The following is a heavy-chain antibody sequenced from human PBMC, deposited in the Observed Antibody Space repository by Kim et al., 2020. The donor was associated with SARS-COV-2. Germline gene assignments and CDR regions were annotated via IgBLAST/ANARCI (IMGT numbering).Heavy chain of an antibody. D-gene: IGHD5-12*01. Sequence: YAESLKGIFTLSSGNSKNTRYLKRNSRRAEDTAVYYCARGGRDGYNCLDYWGQGTLVTVSS. V-gene: IGHV3-33*01. CDR3: ARGGRDGYNCLDY. J-gene: IGHJ4*02.